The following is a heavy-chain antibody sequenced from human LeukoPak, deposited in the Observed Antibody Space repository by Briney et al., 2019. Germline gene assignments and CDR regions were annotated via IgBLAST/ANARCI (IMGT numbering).Heavy chain of an antibody. CDR3: ARVWLSLGYYFDS. D-gene: IGHD3-22*01. CDR1: GGSISSSSYY. V-gene: IGHV4-39*01. CDR2: ISKSGST. J-gene: IGHJ4*02. Sequence: SETLSLTCTVSGGSISSSSYYWGWIRQPPGRGLKWIGSISKSGSTYYNPSLKSRVTISVDTSKNQFSLRLSSVTAAETAAYFCARVWLSLGYYFDSWGQGTLVTVSS.